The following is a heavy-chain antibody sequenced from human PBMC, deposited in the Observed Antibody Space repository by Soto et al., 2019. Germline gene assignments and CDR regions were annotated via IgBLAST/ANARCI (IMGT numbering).Heavy chain of an antibody. CDR2: IIPIFGTA. J-gene: IGHJ3*02. V-gene: IGHV1-69*13. CDR1: GGTFSSYA. D-gene: IGHD3-22*01. CDR3: ARAHDGSGYYDAFDI. Sequence: GASVKVSCKASGGTFSSYAISWVRPAPGQGLEWMGGIIPIFGTANYAQKFQGRVTITADESTSTAYMELSSLRSEDTAVYYCARAHDGSGYYDAFDIWGQGTMVTVSS.